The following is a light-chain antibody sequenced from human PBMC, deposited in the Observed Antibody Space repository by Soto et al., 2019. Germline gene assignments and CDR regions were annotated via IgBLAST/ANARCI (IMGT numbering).Light chain of an antibody. V-gene: IGLV2-11*01. Sequence: QSALTQPRSVSVSPGQSVTISCTGTSSDVGGYNYVSWYQQHPGKAPKLMIYDVSKRPSGVPDRFSGSKSGNTAPLTISGLQAEDEADYYCCSYAGSYTYVFGTGTKVTVL. CDR1: SSDVGGYNY. CDR3: CSYAGSYTYV. CDR2: DVS. J-gene: IGLJ1*01.